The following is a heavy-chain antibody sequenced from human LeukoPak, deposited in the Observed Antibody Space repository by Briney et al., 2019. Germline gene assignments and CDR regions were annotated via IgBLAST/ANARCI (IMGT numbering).Heavy chain of an antibody. CDR2: ITSTSTYT. CDR3: ARDPYSGSYSVGYYYYYMDV. D-gene: IGHD1-26*01. CDR1: GFTFSNYN. V-gene: IGHV3-21*01. J-gene: IGHJ6*03. Sequence: GGSLRLACAAPGFTFSNYNMNWVRQAPGKSLESVSSITSTSTYTFYADSVKGRFIISRDNAENSLYLEMHSLRAEDTAVYYCARDPYSGSYSVGYYYYYMDVWGKGTTVTVSS.